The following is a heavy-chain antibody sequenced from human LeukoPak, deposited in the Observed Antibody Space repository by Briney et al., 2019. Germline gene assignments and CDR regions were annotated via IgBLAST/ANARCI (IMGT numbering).Heavy chain of an antibody. D-gene: IGHD3-10*01. CDR3: ARSGIKMVRGVIIKSPYHMDV. V-gene: IGHV3-21*01. J-gene: IGHJ6*03. CDR1: GFTFSSYS. CDR2: ISSSSSYI. Sequence: GGSLRLSCAASGFTFSSYSMNWVRQAPGKGLEWVSFISSSSSYIYYADSVKGRFTISRDDAKNSLSLQMNSLRAEDTAVYYCARSGIKMVRGVIIKSPYHMDVWGKGTTVTVSS.